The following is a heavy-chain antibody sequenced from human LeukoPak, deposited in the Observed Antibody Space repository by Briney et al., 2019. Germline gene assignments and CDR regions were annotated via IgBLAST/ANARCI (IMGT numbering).Heavy chain of an antibody. CDR2: LSSRGTST. CDR1: RFLFSVFG. Sequence: GDSLRLFRVASRFLFSVFGMSWARQVSGKGLVGVAFLSSRGTSTFDAHSGKGRFTNNRDNAKKTLDLQMTSLRADDTAAYYCVRGTDCSATTCYPLSAFDYWGQGTLVTVSS. D-gene: IGHD2-8*02. V-gene: IGHV3-21*04. CDR3: VRGTDCSATTCYPLSAFDY. J-gene: IGHJ4*02.